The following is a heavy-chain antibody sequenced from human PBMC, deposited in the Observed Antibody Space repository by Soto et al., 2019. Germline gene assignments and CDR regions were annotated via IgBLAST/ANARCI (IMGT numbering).Heavy chain of an antibody. CDR3: ATYPSMVLDAFDI. J-gene: IGHJ3*02. CDR2: MNPNSGNT. V-gene: IGHV1-8*01. Sequence: QVQLVQSGAEVKKPGASVKVSCKASGYTSTSYDINWVRQATGQGLEWMGWMNPNSGNTGYAQKFQGRVTMTRSTSISTAYRELSSLTSEDTAVYYCATYPSMVLDAFDIWGQGTKVTVSS. CDR1: GYTSTSYD. D-gene: IGHD2-8*01.